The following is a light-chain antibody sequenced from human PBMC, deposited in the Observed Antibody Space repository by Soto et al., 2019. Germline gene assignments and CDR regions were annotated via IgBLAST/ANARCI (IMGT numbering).Light chain of an antibody. CDR2: KVS. CDR3: MQATHWPIT. CDR1: QSLVYSDGIAY. J-gene: IGKJ5*01. Sequence: DVLMTQSPLSLPVTLGQPASTSCRSNQSLVYSDGIAYFSWFQQRPGRSPRRLIYKVSNRDSGVPARFSGSGSGTDFALKISRVEADDVGVYYCMQATHWPITFGQGTRLEIK. V-gene: IGKV2-30*01.